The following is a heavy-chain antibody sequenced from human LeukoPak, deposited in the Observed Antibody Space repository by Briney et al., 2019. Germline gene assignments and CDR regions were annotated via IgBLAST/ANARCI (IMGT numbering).Heavy chain of an antibody. Sequence: KPSETLSLTCTVSGGSISSGGYYWSWIRQPPGKGLEWIGEIYHSGSTNYNPSLKSRVTISVDKSKNQFSLKLSSVTAADTAVYYCARIAAAANFDYWGQGTLVTVSS. CDR2: IYHSGST. CDR3: ARIAAAANFDY. J-gene: IGHJ4*02. V-gene: IGHV4-39*07. D-gene: IGHD6-13*01. CDR1: GGSISSGGYY.